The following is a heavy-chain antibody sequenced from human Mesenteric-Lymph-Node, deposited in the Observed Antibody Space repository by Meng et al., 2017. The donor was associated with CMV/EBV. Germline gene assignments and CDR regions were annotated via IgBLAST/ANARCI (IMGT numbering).Heavy chain of an antibody. CDR1: GLTFDDYG. D-gene: IGHD7-27*01. J-gene: IGHJ4*02. V-gene: IGHV3-20*04. Sequence: SCAASGLTFDDYGMSWIRQAPGKGLEWVSGIDWNGDRTVYADSVKGRFTISRDNAKNSLYLQMNSLRAGDTALYYCARDPQLGNLDYWGQGALVTVSS. CDR2: IDWNGDRT. CDR3: ARDPQLGNLDY.